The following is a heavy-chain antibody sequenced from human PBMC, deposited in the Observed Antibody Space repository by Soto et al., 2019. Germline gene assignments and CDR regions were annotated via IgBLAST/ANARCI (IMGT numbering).Heavy chain of an antibody. CDR1: GYTFTDYG. D-gene: IGHD3-16*01. Sequence: QVQLVQSGAEMKKPGSSVKVSCKASGYTFTDYGISWVRQAPGQGLEWMGWISDFDGDINYAQKFLGRVTMTTDTSTTTAYMELRGLTSDEAAVYYCACDDDRWGEDWFDPWGQGTLVIVSS. CDR2: ISDFDGDI. CDR3: ACDDDRWGEDWFDP. V-gene: IGHV1-18*01. J-gene: IGHJ5*02.